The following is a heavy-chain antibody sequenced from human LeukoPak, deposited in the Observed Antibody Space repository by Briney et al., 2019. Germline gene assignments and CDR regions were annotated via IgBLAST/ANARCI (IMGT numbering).Heavy chain of an antibody. V-gene: IGHV3-43*02. Sequence: PGGSLRLSCAASGFTFDDYAMHWVRQAPGKGLEWVSLISGDGGSTYYADSMKGRFTVSRDNSKNSLYLQMNSLRTEDTALYYCAKGITREGYNPFDYWGQGTLVTVSS. J-gene: IGHJ4*02. CDR1: GFTFDDYA. D-gene: IGHD5-24*01. CDR3: AKGITREGYNPFDY. CDR2: ISGDGGST.